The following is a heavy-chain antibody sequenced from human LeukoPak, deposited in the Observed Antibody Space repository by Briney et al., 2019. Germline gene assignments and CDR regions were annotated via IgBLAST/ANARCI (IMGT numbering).Heavy chain of an antibody. V-gene: IGHV3-21*01. J-gene: IGHJ4*02. D-gene: IGHD2-2*02. CDR1: GFTFSSYS. CDR3: ARDPEYCSSTSRYTHFDY. Sequence: GGSLRLSCAASGFTFSSYSMNWVRQAPGKGLEWVSSISSSSSYIYYADSVKGRFTISRDNAKNSLYLQMNSLRAEDTAVYYCARDPEYCSSTSRYTHFDYWGQGTLVTVSS. CDR2: ISSSSSYI.